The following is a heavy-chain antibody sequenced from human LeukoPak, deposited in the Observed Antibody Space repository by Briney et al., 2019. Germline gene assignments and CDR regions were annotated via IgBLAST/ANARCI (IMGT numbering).Heavy chain of an antibody. V-gene: IGHV3-13*01. Sequence: GGSLRLSCAASGFTFSSYDIHWVRQATGKGLEWVSGIGTAGEIYYPGSVKGRFTISRENAKNSLYLQMNSLRAGDTAVYYCARAAYSSTWYSRYFDLWGRGTLVAVSS. J-gene: IGHJ2*01. D-gene: IGHD6-13*01. CDR3: ARAAYSSTWYSRYFDL. CDR2: IGTAGEI. CDR1: GFTFSSYD.